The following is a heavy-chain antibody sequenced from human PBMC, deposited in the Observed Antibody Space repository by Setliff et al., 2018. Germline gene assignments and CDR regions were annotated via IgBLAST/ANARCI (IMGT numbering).Heavy chain of an antibody. J-gene: IGHJ4*02. Sequence: SETLSLTCAASGGTFTYYYWTWIRQPPGKGLEWIGEINHSGSTNYNPPLKSRVTMSIDTSKNQFSLNLRYVTAADTAVYYCARGRNVAIRLLDSWGQGNLVTVSS. CDR2: INHSGST. D-gene: IGHD6-6*01. CDR1: GGTFTYYY. CDR3: ARGRNVAIRLLDS. V-gene: IGHV4-34*01.